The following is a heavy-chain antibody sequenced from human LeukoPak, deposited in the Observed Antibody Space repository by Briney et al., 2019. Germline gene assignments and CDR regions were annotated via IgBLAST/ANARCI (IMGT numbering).Heavy chain of an antibody. D-gene: IGHD1-26*01. V-gene: IGHV4-39*01. CDR1: GGSISSSSYY. Sequence: PSETLSLTCTVSGGSISSSSYYWGWIRQPPGKGLEWIGSLYYSGSTYYNPSLKSRVTISVDTSKNQSSLKLSSVTAADTAVYYCARLSGSYWPAGYWGQGTLVTVSS. J-gene: IGHJ4*02. CDR2: LYYSGST. CDR3: ARLSGSYWPAGY.